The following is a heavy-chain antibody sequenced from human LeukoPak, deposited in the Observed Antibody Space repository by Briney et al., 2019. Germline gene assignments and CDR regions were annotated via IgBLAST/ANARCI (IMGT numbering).Heavy chain of an antibody. J-gene: IGHJ4*02. CDR3: ARVWWHGYGYGVADY. D-gene: IGHD5-18*01. CDR1: GGSISSSSYY. Sequence: SETLSLTCTVSGGSISSSSYYWGWIRQPPGKGLEWIGTIYYGGSTYYNPSLKSRVTISVDTSKNQFSLKLSSVTAADTAVYYCARVWWHGYGYGVADYWGQGTLVTVSS. CDR2: IYYGGST. V-gene: IGHV4-39*01.